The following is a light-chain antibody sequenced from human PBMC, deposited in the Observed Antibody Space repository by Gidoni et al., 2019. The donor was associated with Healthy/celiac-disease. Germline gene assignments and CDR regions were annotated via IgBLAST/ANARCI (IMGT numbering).Light chain of an antibody. CDR1: QSISSY. Sequence: DIQMTQSPSSLSASVGDRVTITCRASQSISSYFNWYQQKPGKAPKLLSYAASSLQSGVPSRFSGSGSGTDFTLTISSLQPEDFATYYCQQSYSTPVTFGGGTKVEIK. V-gene: IGKV1-39*01. CDR3: QQSYSTPVT. CDR2: AAS. J-gene: IGKJ4*01.